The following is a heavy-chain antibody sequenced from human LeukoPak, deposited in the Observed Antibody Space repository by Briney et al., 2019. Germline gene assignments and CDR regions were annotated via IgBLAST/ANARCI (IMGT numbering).Heavy chain of an antibody. D-gene: IGHD1-20*01. CDR3: ARRITGTTSDSFDY. CDR2: INQSGAT. Sequence: SETLSLTCSVYGGSFSDYDWSWVRQAPGRGLQWIGEINQSGATNCDPSLKSRVTISVDTSKNQFSLKLSSVTAADTAVYYCARRITGTTSDSFDYWGQGTLVTVSS. CDR1: GGSFSDYD. J-gene: IGHJ4*02. V-gene: IGHV4-34*01.